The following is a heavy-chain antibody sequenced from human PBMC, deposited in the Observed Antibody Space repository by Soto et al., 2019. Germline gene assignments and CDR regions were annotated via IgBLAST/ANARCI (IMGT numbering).Heavy chain of an antibody. CDR2: IYYNGST. Sequence: QVLLQESGPGLMKPSQTLSLTCTVSGLTISSASYYWSWIRQHPGKGLEWVGNIYYNGSTYYSPSLKSRVTLWVDTSKNQFSLRLASVTAADTAVYYCSRYRISGSWSKFDYWGKGTLVNVSS. D-gene: IGHD6-13*01. J-gene: IGHJ4*02. CDR1: GLTISSASYY. CDR3: SRYRISGSWSKFDY. V-gene: IGHV4-31*03.